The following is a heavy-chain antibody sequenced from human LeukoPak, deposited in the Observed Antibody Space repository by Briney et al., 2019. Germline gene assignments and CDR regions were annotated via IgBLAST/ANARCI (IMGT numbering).Heavy chain of an antibody. V-gene: IGHV3-30-3*01. J-gene: IGHJ3*02. CDR3: ARDPKGGYSYGWGAFDI. CDR1: GFTFSSNA. D-gene: IGHD5-12*01. Sequence: GGSLRLSCAASGFTFSSNAMHWVRQAPGKGLEWVAIISFDGSNKYYADSVKGRFTISRDNSKSTLYLKMTSLRAEDTAMYYCARDPKGGYSYGWGAFDIWGHGTMVTVSS. CDR2: ISFDGSNK.